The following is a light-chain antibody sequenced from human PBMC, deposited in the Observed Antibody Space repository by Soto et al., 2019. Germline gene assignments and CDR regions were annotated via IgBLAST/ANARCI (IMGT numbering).Light chain of an antibody. CDR2: EVT. CDR1: GSDVGGYDY. Sequence: LTQPASVSGSPGQSITISCTGAGSDVGGYDYVSWYQHHPGKAPKVMIYEVTNRPSGVSNRFSGSKSGNTASLTISGLLAEDEADYYCSSYTSSSTYVFGTGTKVTVL. J-gene: IGLJ1*01. V-gene: IGLV2-14*01. CDR3: SSYTSSSTYV.